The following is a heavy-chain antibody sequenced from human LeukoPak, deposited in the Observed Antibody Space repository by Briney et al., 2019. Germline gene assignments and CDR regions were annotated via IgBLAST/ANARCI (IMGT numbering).Heavy chain of an antibody. CDR2: MNPNSGNT. J-gene: IGHJ4*02. CDR1: GYTFTIYD. V-gene: IGHV1-8*01. Sequence: GASVTVSCTASGYTFTIYDINWVRQATGQGLEWMGWMNPNSGNTGYAQKFQGRVTMTRNTSISTAYMELSSLRSEDTAVYYCARGRRERGGSGSYYNSPHYYFDYWGQGTLVTVFS. CDR3: ARGRRERGGSGSYYNSPHYYFDY. D-gene: IGHD3-10*01.